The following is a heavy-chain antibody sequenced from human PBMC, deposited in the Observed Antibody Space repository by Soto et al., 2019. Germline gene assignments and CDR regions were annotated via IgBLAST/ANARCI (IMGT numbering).Heavy chain of an antibody. CDR2: INPSGGST. Sequence: GLEWMGIINPSGGSTSYAQKFQGRVTMTRDTSTSTVYMELSSLRSEDTAVYYCARQEGDYGDARKAFDIWGQGTMVTVSS. CDR3: ARQEGDYGDARKAFDI. D-gene: IGHD4-17*01. V-gene: IGHV1-46*01. J-gene: IGHJ3*02.